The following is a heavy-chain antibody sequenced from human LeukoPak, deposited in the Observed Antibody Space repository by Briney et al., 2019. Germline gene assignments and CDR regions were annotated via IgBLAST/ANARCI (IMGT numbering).Heavy chain of an antibody. CDR1: GHTFTGYY. CDR2: INPNSGGT. D-gene: IGHD6-19*01. V-gene: IGHV1-2*02. J-gene: IGHJ4*02. CDR3: AQSSGWDSLKY. Sequence: ASVKVSCKASGHTFTGYYMHWVRQAPGQGLEWMGWINPNSGGTNHAQKFRGRVSVTRDTSISTAYMELSRLRSDDTAVYYCAQSSGWDSLKYWGQGTLVTVSS.